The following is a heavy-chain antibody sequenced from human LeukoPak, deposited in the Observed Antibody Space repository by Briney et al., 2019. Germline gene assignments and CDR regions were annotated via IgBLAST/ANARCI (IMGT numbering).Heavy chain of an antibody. D-gene: IGHD5-12*01. CDR2: ISVSGGNT. CDR1: GFTFSSYS. CDR3: AKGYSGYDWVDY. V-gene: IGHV3-23*01. J-gene: IGHJ4*02. Sequence: GGSLRLSCAASGFTFSSYSMNWVRQAPGKGLEWVSTISVSGGNTYYADSVKGRFTISRDNSKNTLYLQMNSLRAEDTAVYYCAKGYSGYDWVDYWGQGTLVTVSS.